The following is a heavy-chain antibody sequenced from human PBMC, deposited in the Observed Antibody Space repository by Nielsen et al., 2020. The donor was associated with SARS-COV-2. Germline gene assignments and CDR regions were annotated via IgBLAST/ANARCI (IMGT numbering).Heavy chain of an antibody. D-gene: IGHD3-3*01. Sequence: SETLSLTCTVSGGSISSNSYYWHWIRQPPGQGLEWIGSFFYSDGADYNPPLNSRVSISMDTSKNQFSLKLTSVTAADTAVYYCARGTIFGVVPNAFDIWGQGTMVTVSS. CDR3: ARGTIFGVVPNAFDI. CDR1: GGSISSNSYY. V-gene: IGHV4-39*07. J-gene: IGHJ3*02. CDR2: FFYSDGA.